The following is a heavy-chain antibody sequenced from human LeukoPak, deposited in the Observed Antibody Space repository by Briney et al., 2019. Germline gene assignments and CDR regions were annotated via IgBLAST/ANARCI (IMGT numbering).Heavy chain of an antibody. CDR2: ISAYNGNT. CDR1: GYTFTSYG. CDR3: ARGSSLGDSTCDAFDI. D-gene: IGHD4-17*01. V-gene: IGHV1-18*01. Sequence: ASVKVSFKAPGYTFTSYGISWVRQAPGQGLEWVGWISAYNGNTNYAQQFLSRVTMTTGTSTSTAYMELRGLRSDDTAVYYCARGSSLGDSTCDAFDIWGQGTMVTLSS. J-gene: IGHJ3*02.